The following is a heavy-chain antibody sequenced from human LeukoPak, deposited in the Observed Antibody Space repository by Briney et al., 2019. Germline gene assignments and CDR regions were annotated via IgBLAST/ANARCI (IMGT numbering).Heavy chain of an antibody. Sequence: PSETLSLTCTVSGGSISSYYWSWIRQPPGKGLEWIGYIYYSGSINYNPSLKSRVTISVDTSKNQFSLKLSSVTAADTAVYYCAGTIVGATRGVDYWGQGTLVTVSS. CDR2: IYYSGSI. D-gene: IGHD1-26*01. J-gene: IGHJ4*02. CDR3: AGTIVGATRGVDY. V-gene: IGHV4-59*01. CDR1: GGSISSYY.